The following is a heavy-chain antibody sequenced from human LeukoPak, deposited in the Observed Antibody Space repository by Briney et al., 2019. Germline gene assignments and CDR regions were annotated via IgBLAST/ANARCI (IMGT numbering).Heavy chain of an antibody. CDR1: GGSISSGGYS. J-gene: IGHJ4*02. Sequence: SETLSLTCAVSGGSISSGGYSWSWIRQPPGKGLEWIGYIYHSGSTYYNPSLKSRVTISVDRSKNQFSLKLSSVTAADTAVYYCVLKGDFWSIWGQGTLVTVSS. CDR2: IYHSGST. CDR3: VLKGDFWSI. D-gene: IGHD3-3*01. V-gene: IGHV4-30-2*02.